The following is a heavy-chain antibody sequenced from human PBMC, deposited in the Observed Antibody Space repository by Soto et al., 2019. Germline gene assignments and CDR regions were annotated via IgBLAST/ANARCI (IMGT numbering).Heavy chain of an antibody. V-gene: IGHV3-33*01. CDR1: GFTFSSYG. CDR2: IWYDGSNK. D-gene: IGHD1-7*01. CDR3: ARDELELRLLPPGY. J-gene: IGHJ4*02. Sequence: TGGSLRLSCAASGFTFSSYGMHWVRQAPGKGLEWVAVIWYDGSNKYYADSVKGRFTISRDNSKNTLYLQMNSLRAEDTAVYYCARDELELRLLPPGYWGQGTLVTVSS.